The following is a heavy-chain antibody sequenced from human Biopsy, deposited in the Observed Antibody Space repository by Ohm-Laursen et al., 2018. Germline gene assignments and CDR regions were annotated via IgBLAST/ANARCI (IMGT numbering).Heavy chain of an antibody. J-gene: IGHJ4*02. CDR1: GDSVSSGSFY. D-gene: IGHD6-19*01. Sequence: SDTLPLTCTVSGDSVSSGSFYWTWIRQPPGQGLEYIGYIYDRGSTANYNPSLESRVTMSVDMPKNQFSLKLSSVTAADTAIYYCARGMRSSGWPYFDSWGQGILVTVSS. CDR3: ARGMRSSGWPYFDS. CDR2: IYDRGSTA. V-gene: IGHV4-61*01.